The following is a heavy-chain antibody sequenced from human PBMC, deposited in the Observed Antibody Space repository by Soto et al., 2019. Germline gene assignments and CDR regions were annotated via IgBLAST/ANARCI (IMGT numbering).Heavy chain of an antibody. V-gene: IGHV4-4*02. CDR1: GGSISSSNW. CDR2: IYHIGST. D-gene: IGHD2-2*01. J-gene: IGHJ6*02. Sequence: QVQLQESGPGLVKPSGTLSLTCAVSGGSISSSNWWSWVRQPPGKGLEWIGEIYHIGSTNYNPSLNSRVTISVDKSKNQFSLKLSSVTAADTAVYYCARAQDIVVVPAAYGMDVWGQGTTVTVSS. CDR3: ARAQDIVVVPAAYGMDV.